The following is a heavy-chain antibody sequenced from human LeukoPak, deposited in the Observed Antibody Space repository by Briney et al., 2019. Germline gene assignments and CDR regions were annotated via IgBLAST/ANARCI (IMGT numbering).Heavy chain of an antibody. CDR2: ISAYNGNT. D-gene: IGHD2-2*01. V-gene: IGHV1-18*04. J-gene: IGHJ3*02. Sequence: GASVKVSCKASGYTFTSYGISWVRQAPGQGLEWMGWISAYNGNTNYAQKLQGRVTMTTDTSTSTAYMELRSLRSDDTAVYYCASQGGYCSSTSCCPVSDAFDIWGQGTMVTVSS. CDR1: GYTFTSYG. CDR3: ASQGGYCSSTSCCPVSDAFDI.